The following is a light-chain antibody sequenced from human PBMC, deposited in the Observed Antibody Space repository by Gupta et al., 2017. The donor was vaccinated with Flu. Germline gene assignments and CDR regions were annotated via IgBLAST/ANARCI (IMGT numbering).Light chain of an antibody. V-gene: IGKV1-17*01. CDR2: AAS. CDR3: LQHDHYPLT. CDR1: QGIRHD. J-gene: IGKJ5*01. Sequence: PSSLSASVGDEVTITGRASQGIRHDLSGYQQKPGKAPRPLIYAASSLQSGVPSRFSGGGSGTKFTLTISSLQPEDFATYYCLQHDHYPLTFGQGTRLEIK.